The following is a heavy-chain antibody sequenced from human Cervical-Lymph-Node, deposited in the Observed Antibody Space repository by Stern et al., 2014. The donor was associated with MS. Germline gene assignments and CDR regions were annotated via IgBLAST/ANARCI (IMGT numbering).Heavy chain of an antibody. CDR2: ISGDGTTI. CDR1: GFTFSNYW. CDR3: ATYHERSRQTLQN. Sequence: EVQLVESGGDFVQPGGSLPLSWEAFGFTFSNYWMHWFRHVPGKGLIWVSRISGDGTTITYADPVKGRFTISRDNAKHTLYLQMHSLRADDTAIYYCATYHERSRQTLQNWGQGTLVTVSS. J-gene: IGHJ1*01. V-gene: IGHV3-74*01. D-gene: IGHD3-16*01.